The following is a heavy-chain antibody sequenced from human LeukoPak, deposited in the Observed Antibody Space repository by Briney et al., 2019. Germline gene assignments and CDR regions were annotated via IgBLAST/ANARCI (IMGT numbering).Heavy chain of an antibody. CDR3: ASPYYYGSGRNDY. Sequence: SGTLSLTCAVSGGSIGSSNWWSWVRQPPGKGLEWIGEIYHSGSTNYNPSLKSRVTISVDKSKNQFSLKLSSVTAADTAVYYCASPYYYGSGRNDYWGQGTLVTVSS. CDR2: IYHSGST. CDR1: GGSIGSSNW. V-gene: IGHV4-4*02. J-gene: IGHJ4*02. D-gene: IGHD3-10*01.